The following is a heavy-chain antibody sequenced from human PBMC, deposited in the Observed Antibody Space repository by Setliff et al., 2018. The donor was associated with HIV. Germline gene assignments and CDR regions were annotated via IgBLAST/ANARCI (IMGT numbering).Heavy chain of an antibody. CDR1: DGSFSSDY. CDR2: IYYSGST. J-gene: IGHJ6*02. D-gene: IGHD2-21*02. V-gene: IGHV4-59*08. CDR3: ARAMRGVVVTNMYYYYGMDV. Sequence: SETLSLTCGVSDGSFSSDYWTWIRQTPGKGLEWIGYIYYSGSTKYNPSLTSRVTISVDTSKNQFSLKLSSVTAADTAVSYCARAMRGVVVTNMYYYYGMDVWGQGTTVTVSS.